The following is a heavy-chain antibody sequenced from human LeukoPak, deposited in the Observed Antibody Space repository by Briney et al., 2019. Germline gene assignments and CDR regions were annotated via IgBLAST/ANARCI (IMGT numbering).Heavy chain of an antibody. CDR1: GFTFSRNG. V-gene: IGHV3-33*06. CDR2: IWYDGSNE. CDR3: AKDRDYIMGIVDY. Sequence: PGRSLRLSCAASGFTFSRNGMHWVRQAPGKGLEWVAVIWYDGSNEYYADSVKGRFTVSRDNSKNTMYLQMTSLRAEDTAVYYCAKDRDYIMGIVDYWGQGTLVTVSS. J-gene: IGHJ4*02. D-gene: IGHD4/OR15-4a*01.